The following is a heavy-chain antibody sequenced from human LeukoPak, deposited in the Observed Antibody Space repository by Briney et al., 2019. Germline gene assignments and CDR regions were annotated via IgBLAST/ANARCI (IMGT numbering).Heavy chain of an antibody. D-gene: IGHD3-3*01. CDR3: ARDQYYDFWSGYYGAFDI. V-gene: IGHV3-30-3*01. Sequence: HPGGSLRLSCAASGFTFSSYAMHWVRQAPGKGLEWVAVISYDGSNKYYADSVKGRFTISRDNSKNTLYLQMNSLRAEDTAVYYCARDQYYDFWSGYYGAFDIWGQGTMVTVSS. CDR1: GFTFSSYA. J-gene: IGHJ3*02. CDR2: ISYDGSNK.